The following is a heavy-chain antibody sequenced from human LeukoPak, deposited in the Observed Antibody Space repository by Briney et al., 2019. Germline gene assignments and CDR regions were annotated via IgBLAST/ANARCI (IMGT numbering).Heavy chain of an antibody. Sequence: GGSLRLSCAASGFTFSSYGMHWVRQAPGKGLEWVAVIWYDGSNKYYADSVKGRFTISRDNAKNSLYLQMNSLRAEDTAVYYCARDLGSSWYLYWGQGTLVTVSS. CDR1: GFTFSSYG. V-gene: IGHV3-33*01. D-gene: IGHD6-13*01. CDR2: IWYDGSNK. J-gene: IGHJ4*02. CDR3: ARDLGSSWYLY.